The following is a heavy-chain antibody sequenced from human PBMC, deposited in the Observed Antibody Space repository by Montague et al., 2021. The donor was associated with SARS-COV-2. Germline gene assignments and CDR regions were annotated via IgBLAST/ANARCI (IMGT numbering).Heavy chain of an antibody. CDR2: ISDSGSM. J-gene: IGHJ6*02. CDR1: GTSITSYY. Sequence: SETLSLTCSVSGTSITSYYWNWIRQPPGKGLEWIGYISDSGSMNYNPSLKSRVTMSVDTSKNQMSLKLTSVTAADTAVYYCARGCLSYFGAGSHCYGMDVWGQGTTVTVSS. V-gene: IGHV4-59*01. CDR3: ARGCLSYFGAGSHCYGMDV. D-gene: IGHD3-10*01.